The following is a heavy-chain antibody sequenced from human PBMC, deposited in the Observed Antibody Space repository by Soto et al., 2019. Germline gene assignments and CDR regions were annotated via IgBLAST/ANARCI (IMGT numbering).Heavy chain of an antibody. J-gene: IGHJ6*02. CDR2: ISGSGGST. CDR3: AKDHYYDSSGYPPLAYYYGMDV. D-gene: IGHD3-22*01. CDR1: GFTFSSYA. Sequence: EVQLLESGGGLVQPGGSLRLSCAASGFTFSSYAMSWVRQAPGKGLEWVPAISGSGGSTYYADSVKGRFTISRDNSKNTLYLQMNSLRAEDTAVYYCAKDHYYDSSGYPPLAYYYGMDVWGQGTTVTVSS. V-gene: IGHV3-23*01.